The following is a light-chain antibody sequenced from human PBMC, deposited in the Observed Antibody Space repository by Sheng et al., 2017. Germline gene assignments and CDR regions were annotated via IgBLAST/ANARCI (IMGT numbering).Light chain of an antibody. J-gene: IGKJ1*01. CDR1: QSVSSN. Sequence: EIVMTQSPATLSVSPGQRATLSCRASQSVSSNLAWYQQKRGQAPRLLIYGASIRATGIPARFSGNGSATEFTLSISSLQSEDFAVYYCQQYNKWPPWTFGQGTKVEIK. CDR2: GAS. V-gene: IGKV3-15*01. CDR3: QQYNKWPPWT.